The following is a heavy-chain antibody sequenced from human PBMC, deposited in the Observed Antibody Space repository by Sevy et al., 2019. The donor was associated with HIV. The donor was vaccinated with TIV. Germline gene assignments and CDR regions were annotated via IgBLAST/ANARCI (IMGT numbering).Heavy chain of an antibody. D-gene: IGHD3-22*01. CDR3: ARTDYYDSSGYFYFDY. J-gene: IGHJ4*02. CDR2: IIPLFGTT. CDR1: GGTFSTSP. Sequence: ASVKVSCKASGGTFSTSPINWVRQAPGRGLEWMGGIIPLFGTTKYAQKFQGRVRIIADESTSTAFLEMNNLRSEDTAVYYCARTDYYDSSGYFYFDYWGQGTLVTVSS. V-gene: IGHV1-69*13.